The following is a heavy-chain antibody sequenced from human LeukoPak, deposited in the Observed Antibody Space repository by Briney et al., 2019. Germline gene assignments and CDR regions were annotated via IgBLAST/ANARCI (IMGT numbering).Heavy chain of an antibody. CDR3: ARDFTNIRGGGYFDN. Sequence: QPGRSLRLSCAASGFPFSSYAMHWLRQAPGKGLEWVAVIWFDGGKIYYADSVKGRFTISRDNSKNTVYPQMNSLRVEDTAVYHCARDFTNIRGGGYFDNWGQGTLVTVSS. D-gene: IGHD2/OR15-2a*01. CDR2: IWFDGGKI. CDR1: GFPFSSYA. J-gene: IGHJ4*02. V-gene: IGHV3-33*01.